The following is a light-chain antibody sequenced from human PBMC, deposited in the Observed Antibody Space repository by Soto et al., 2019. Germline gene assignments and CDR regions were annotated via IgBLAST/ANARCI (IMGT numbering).Light chain of an antibody. CDR3: QHHNSYSQT. Sequence: DIQMTQSPPTLSASVGDRVTITCRASQSIRHYLAWCQQMPGKAPKLLIYGASTLQSGVPSRFSGSGSGTEFTLTISSLQPDDFGTYFCQHHNSYSQTFGQGTKVEIK. V-gene: IGKV1-5*01. CDR2: GAS. CDR1: QSIRHY. J-gene: IGKJ1*01.